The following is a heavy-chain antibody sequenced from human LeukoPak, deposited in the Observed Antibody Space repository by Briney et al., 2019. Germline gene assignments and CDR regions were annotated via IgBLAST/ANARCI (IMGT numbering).Heavy chain of an antibody. CDR3: ARDFPVSGSSRYRSTFDY. CDR2: ISAYNGNT. D-gene: IGHD6-13*01. J-gene: IGHJ4*02. Sequence: ASVKVSCKASGYTFTSYGISWVRQAPGQGLEWMGWISAYNGNTNYAQKLQGRVTMTTATSTSTAYMELRSLRSDDTAVCYCARDFPVSGSSRYRSTFDYWGQGTLVTVSS. V-gene: IGHV1-18*01. CDR1: GYTFTSYG.